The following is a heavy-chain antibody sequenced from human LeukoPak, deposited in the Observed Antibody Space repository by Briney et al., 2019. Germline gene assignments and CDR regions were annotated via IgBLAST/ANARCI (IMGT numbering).Heavy chain of an antibody. CDR1: GLTVSSYG. Sequence: GSLRLSCAAAGLTVSSYGMHWVRQAPGKGLEWVAYIRSDGSKEYHADSVKGRFIISRDNSKKILYLQMNSLRAEDTAMYYCAKEAGLFDVWGQGAMVTVSS. V-gene: IGHV3-30*02. CDR2: IRSDGSKE. J-gene: IGHJ3*01. CDR3: AKEAGLFDV.